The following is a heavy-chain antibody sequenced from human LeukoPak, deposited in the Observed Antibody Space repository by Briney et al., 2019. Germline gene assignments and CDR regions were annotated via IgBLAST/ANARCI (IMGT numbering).Heavy chain of an antibody. V-gene: IGHV4-59*01. CDR2: IYYSGST. CDR1: GGSFSGDY. Sequence: SETLSLTWAVYGGSFSGDYGGWIRQPPGKGLEWIGYIYYSGSTNYNPSLKSGVTISLDTSQNQFSLKLSSVTPAATAVYSCARVLGYCSGGSCSPFHTWGQGTLVSVSS. D-gene: IGHD2-15*01. J-gene: IGHJ5*02. CDR3: ARVLGYCSGGSCSPFHT.